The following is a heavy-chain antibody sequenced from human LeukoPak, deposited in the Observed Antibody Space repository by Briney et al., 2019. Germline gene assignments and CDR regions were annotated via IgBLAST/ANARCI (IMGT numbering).Heavy chain of an antibody. Sequence: GGFLRLSCAASGFTFSSYAMSWVRQAPGKGLEWVSAISGSGGSTYCADSVKGRFTISRDNSKNTLYLQMNSLRAEDTAVYYCAKDSTAEYFQHWGQGTLVTVSS. J-gene: IGHJ1*01. CDR2: ISGSGGST. D-gene: IGHD4-17*01. CDR3: AKDSTAEYFQH. V-gene: IGHV3-23*01. CDR1: GFTFSSYA.